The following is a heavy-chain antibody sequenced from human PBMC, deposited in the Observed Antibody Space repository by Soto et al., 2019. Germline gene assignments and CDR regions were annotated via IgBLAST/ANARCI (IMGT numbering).Heavy chain of an antibody. D-gene: IGHD2-21*02. CDR1: GYTFTSYY. CDR3: ARLPLAYCGGDCYDAVDI. CDR2: INPSGGST. Sequence: QVQLVQSGAEVKKPGASVKVSCKASGYTFTSYYMHWVRQAPGQGLEWMGIINPSGGSTSYAQKFQGRVTMTRDTSTSTVYMELSSLRSEDTAVYYCARLPLAYCGGDCYDAVDIWGQGTMVPVSS. J-gene: IGHJ3*02. V-gene: IGHV1-46*01.